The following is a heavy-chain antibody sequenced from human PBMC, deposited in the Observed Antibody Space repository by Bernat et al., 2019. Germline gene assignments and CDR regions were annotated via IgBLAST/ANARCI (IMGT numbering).Heavy chain of an antibody. CDR3: ARVRATVTSGWFDP. CDR2: IYSGGST. Sequence: EVQLVESGGGLVQPGGSLRLSCAASGFTVSSNYMSWVRQAPGRGLEWVSVIYSGGSTYYADSVKGRFTISRGNSKNTLYLQMSSLRAGDTAVYYCARVRATVTSGWFDPWGQGTLVTVSS. J-gene: IGHJ5*02. D-gene: IGHD4-17*01. CDR1: GFTVSSNY. V-gene: IGHV3-66*01.